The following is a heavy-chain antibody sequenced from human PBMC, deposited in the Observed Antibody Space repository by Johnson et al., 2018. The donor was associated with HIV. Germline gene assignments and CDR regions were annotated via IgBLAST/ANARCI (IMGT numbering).Heavy chain of an antibody. V-gene: IGHV3-30-3*01. D-gene: IGHD3-16*02. Sequence: QVQLMESGGGVVQPRRSLRLSCAASGFTFSNYAMHWVRQAPGKGLEWVAVISFEGSHKYYADAMKGRFTLPRDNSKNTLYLQMNSLRAEDTALYYCARTEIAFGGVIDPHDAFDIWGQGTMVTVSS. CDR3: ARTEIAFGGVIDPHDAFDI. J-gene: IGHJ3*02. CDR2: ISFEGSHK. CDR1: GFTFSNYA.